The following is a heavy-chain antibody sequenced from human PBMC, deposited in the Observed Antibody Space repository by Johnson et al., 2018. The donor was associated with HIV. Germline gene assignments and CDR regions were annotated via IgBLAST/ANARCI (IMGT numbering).Heavy chain of an antibody. V-gene: IGHV3-11*04. J-gene: IGHJ3*02. CDR2: ISSSGSTI. D-gene: IGHD3-16*01. CDR1: GFTFSDYY. Sequence: QVQLVESGGGLVKPGGSLRLSCATSGFTFSDYYMSWIRQPPGKGLEWLSYISSSGSTIYYADSVKGRFTISRDNAKSSLFLQMNSLRAEDTAVYYCARERGAKTEGDRAFDIWGQGTMVTVSS. CDR3: ARERGAKTEGDRAFDI.